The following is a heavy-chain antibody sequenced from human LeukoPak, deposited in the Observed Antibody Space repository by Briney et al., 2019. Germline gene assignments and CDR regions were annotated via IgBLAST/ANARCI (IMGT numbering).Heavy chain of an antibody. V-gene: IGHV4-39*01. CDR2: IYYSGST. Sequence: SETLSLTRTVSGGSISSSSYYWGWLRQPPGKGLEWIGSIYYSGSTYYNPSLKSRVTISVDTSKNQFSLKLSSVTAADTAVCYCARHDFDYWGQGTLVTVSS. CDR1: GGSISSSSYY. CDR3: ARHDFDY. J-gene: IGHJ4*02.